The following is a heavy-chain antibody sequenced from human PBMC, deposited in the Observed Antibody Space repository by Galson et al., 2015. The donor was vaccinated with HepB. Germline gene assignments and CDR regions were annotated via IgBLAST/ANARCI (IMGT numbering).Heavy chain of an antibody. D-gene: IGHD3-10*01. Sequence: SVKVSCKASGYTFTSYGISWVRQAPGQGLEWMGWISAYNGNTNYAQKLQGRVTMTTDTSTSTAYMELRSLRSDDTAVYYCARVLLWFRVNYYYMDVWGKGTTVTVSS. CDR3: ARVLLWFRVNYYYMDV. CDR2: ISAYNGNT. CDR1: GYTFTSYG. J-gene: IGHJ6*03. V-gene: IGHV1-18*01.